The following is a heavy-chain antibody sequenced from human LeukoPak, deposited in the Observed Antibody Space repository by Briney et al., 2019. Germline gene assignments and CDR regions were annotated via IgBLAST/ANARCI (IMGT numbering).Heavy chain of an antibody. Sequence: SETLSLTCTVSGGSMSSYYWSWIRQPPGKRLEWIGYIYYSGTTSYNPSLKSRVTISVDTSKNQFSLKLSSVTAADTAVYYCARVDSSGYKELIDYWGQGTLVTVSS. CDR1: GGSMSSYY. CDR3: ARVDSSGYKELIDY. CDR2: IYYSGTT. V-gene: IGHV4-59*01. D-gene: IGHD3-22*01. J-gene: IGHJ4*02.